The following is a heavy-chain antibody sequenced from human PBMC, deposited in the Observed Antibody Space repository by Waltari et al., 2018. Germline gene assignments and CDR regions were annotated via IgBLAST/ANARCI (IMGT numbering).Heavy chain of an antibody. Sequence: QVQLQESGPGLVKPSETLSLTCTVSGGSISSYYWSWIRQPPGKGLEWIGYIYYSGSTNYNPALMSRVSISVDTSNNQFSLKLSSVTAADTAVYYCARHYSNYDGGFDPWGQGTLVTVSS. CDR1: GGSISSYY. D-gene: IGHD4-4*01. CDR3: ARHYSNYDGGFDP. CDR2: IYYSGST. J-gene: IGHJ5*02. V-gene: IGHV4-59*08.